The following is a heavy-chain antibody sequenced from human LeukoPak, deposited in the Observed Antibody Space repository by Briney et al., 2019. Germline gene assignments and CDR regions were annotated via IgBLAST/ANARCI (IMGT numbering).Heavy chain of an antibody. CDR1: GFTFSNYA. Sequence: GGSLRLSCAASGFTFSNYAMSWVRQAPGKGLEWVSGISGSGDDTYYADSVKGRFTISRDNSKNTLNLQMNSLRAEDTAVYYCVKGRYSYDYWGQGTLVTVSS. V-gene: IGHV3-23*01. J-gene: IGHJ4*02. CDR3: VKGRYSYDY. D-gene: IGHD5-18*01. CDR2: ISGSGDDT.